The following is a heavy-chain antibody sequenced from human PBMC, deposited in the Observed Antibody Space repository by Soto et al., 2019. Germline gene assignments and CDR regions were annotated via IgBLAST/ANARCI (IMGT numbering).Heavy chain of an antibody. CDR2: IIPIFGTA. Sequence: ASVKVSCKASGGTFSSYAISWVRQAPGQGLEWMGGIIPIFGTANYAQKFQGRVTITADESTSTAYMELSSLRSEDTAVYYCARDRRDDRLFDYWGQGTLVTVSS. CDR1: GGTFSSYA. CDR3: ARDRRDDRLFDY. V-gene: IGHV1-69*13. J-gene: IGHJ4*02.